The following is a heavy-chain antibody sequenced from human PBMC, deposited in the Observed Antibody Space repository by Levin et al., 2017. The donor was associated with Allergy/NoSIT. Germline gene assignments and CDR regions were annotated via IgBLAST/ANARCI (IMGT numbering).Heavy chain of an antibody. Sequence: GGSLRLSCAASGFTFDDYAMHWVRQAPGKGLEWVSGISWNSGSIGYADSVKGRFTISRDSAKNSLYLQMSSLRAEDTALYSCAHGLYSLRGWFDPWGQGTLVTVSS. CDR3: AHGLYSLRGWFDP. CDR2: ISWNSGSI. CDR1: GFTFDDYA. D-gene: IGHD5-18*01. J-gene: IGHJ5*02. V-gene: IGHV3-9*01.